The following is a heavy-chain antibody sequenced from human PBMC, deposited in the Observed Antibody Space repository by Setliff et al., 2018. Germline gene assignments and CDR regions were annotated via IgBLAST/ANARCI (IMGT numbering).Heavy chain of an antibody. CDR3: ATTDIVLMVYAT. D-gene: IGHD2-8*01. V-gene: IGHV4-34*01. CDR2: INHSGST. J-gene: IGHJ4*02. Sequence: SETLSLTCAVYGGSFSGYYWSWIRQPPGKGLEWIGEINHSGSTNYNPSLKSRVTISVDTSKNQFSLKLSSVTAADTTVYYCATTDIVLMVYATWGQGTLVTVSS. CDR1: GGSFSGYY.